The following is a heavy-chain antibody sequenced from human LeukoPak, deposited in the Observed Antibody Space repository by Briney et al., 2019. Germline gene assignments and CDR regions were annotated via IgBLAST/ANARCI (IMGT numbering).Heavy chain of an antibody. V-gene: IGHV4-34*01. D-gene: IGHD6-19*01. CDR1: IDSFSNYH. CDR2: VNESGGT. CDR3: ARDRYSSGWYYGGP. J-gene: IGHJ5*02. Sequence: SETLSLTCAVYIDSFSNYHWNWIRQTPAKGMEWIGEVNESGGTNISPSLKSRVTISVDTSKNQFSLKLSSVTAADTAVYYCARDRYSSGWYYGGPWGQGTLVTVSS.